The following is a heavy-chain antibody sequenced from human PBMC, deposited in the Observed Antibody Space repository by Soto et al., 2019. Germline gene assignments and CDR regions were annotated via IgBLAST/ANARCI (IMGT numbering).Heavy chain of an antibody. D-gene: IGHD6-13*01. CDR1: GYTFTSYG. CDR2: ISAYNGNT. CDR3: ARESSSSCHDY. J-gene: IGHJ4*02. Sequence: QVQLVQSGAEVKKPGASVKVSCKASGYTFTSYGISWVRQAPGQGLEWMGWISAYNGNTNYAQKLQGRGTMTTDTATSTGYMELRSLRSDDTAVYYCARESSSSCHDYWGQGTLVTVSS. V-gene: IGHV1-18*01.